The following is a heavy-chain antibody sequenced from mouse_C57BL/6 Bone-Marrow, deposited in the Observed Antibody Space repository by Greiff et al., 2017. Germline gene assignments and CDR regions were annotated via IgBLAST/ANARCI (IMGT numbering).Heavy chain of an antibody. CDR1: GYTFTSSG. J-gene: IGHJ3*01. CDR2: IYPRSGNT. Sequence: VQLQQSVAELARPRASVKLSCQPSGYTFTSSGISWVKQRTGQGLEWIGEIYPRSGNTYYNEKFKGKATLTADKSSSTAYMELRSLTSEDSAVDFCARGPWFAYRGQGNLVTVSA. V-gene: IGHV1-81*01. CDR3: ARGPWFAY.